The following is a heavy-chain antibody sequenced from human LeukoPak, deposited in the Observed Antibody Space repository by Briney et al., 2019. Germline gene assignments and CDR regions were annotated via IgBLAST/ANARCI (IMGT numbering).Heavy chain of an antibody. D-gene: IGHD3-10*01. CDR2: IHHSGSS. V-gene: IGHV4-31*03. Sequence: SETLSLTCTVSADSLSSGGHYWAWIRQLPGKGLESIGFIHHSGSSRHDPSLKDRVAISVDASRKQFALRLSSVTAADTAIYYCARGGNRFGGFYFDYWGQGIQVIVSS. J-gene: IGHJ4*02. CDR1: ADSLSSGGHY. CDR3: ARGGNRFGGFYFDY.